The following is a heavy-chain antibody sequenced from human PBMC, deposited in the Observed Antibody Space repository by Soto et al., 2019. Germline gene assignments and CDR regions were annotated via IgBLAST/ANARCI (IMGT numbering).Heavy chain of an antibody. J-gene: IGHJ6*02. Sequence: SETLSLTCTVSGGSISSGDYYWSWIRQPPGKGLEWIGYIYYSGSTYYNPSLKSRVTISVDTSKNQFSLKLSSVTAADTAVYYCARYGSSHAYYYYGMDVWGQGTTVTVSS. D-gene: IGHD1-26*01. CDR3: ARYGSSHAYYYYGMDV. V-gene: IGHV4-30-4*01. CDR2: IYYSGST. CDR1: GGSISSGDYY.